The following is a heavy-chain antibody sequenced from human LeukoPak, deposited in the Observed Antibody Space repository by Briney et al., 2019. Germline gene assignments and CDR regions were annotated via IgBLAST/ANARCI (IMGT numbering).Heavy chain of an antibody. CDR2: ISSSGSTI. Sequence: GGSLRLSCAASGFTFSEYFMSWIRQAPGKGLEWVSYISSSGSTIYYADSVKGRFTISRDNAKNSLYLQMNSLTAEDTAVYYCARVEYSSSWQIVYYFDYWGQGTLVTVSS. D-gene: IGHD6-13*01. V-gene: IGHV3-11*04. J-gene: IGHJ4*02. CDR1: GFTFSEYF. CDR3: ARVEYSSSWQIVYYFDY.